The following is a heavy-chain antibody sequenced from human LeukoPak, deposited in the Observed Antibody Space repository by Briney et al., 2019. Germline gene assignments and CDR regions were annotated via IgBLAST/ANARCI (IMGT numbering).Heavy chain of an antibody. CDR3: GRGHWGLDY. Sequence: PGGSLRLSCAAPGFTFSDSYMTWIRQAPGKGLEWVSFISNSGDSIYYADSVKGRFTTSRDNAKNSLFLQMNSLRAEDTAVYYCGRGHWGLDYWGQGALATVSS. V-gene: IGHV3-11*04. CDR1: GFTFSDSY. D-gene: IGHD7-27*01. J-gene: IGHJ4*02. CDR2: ISNSGDSI.